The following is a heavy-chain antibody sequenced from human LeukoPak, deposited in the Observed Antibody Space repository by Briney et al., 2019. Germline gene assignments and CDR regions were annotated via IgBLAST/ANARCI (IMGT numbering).Heavy chain of an antibody. J-gene: IGHJ4*02. CDR1: GYTFTSYY. V-gene: IGHV1-18*04. Sequence: ASVKVSCKASGYTFTSYYMHWVRQAPGQGLEWMGWISAYNGNTNQAQKLQGRVTMTTDTSTRTAYMELRNLRSDDTAVYYCARDYYDSSGYYYVFAYWGQGTLVTVSS. CDR3: ARDYYDSSGYYYVFAY. CDR2: ISAYNGNT. D-gene: IGHD3-22*01.